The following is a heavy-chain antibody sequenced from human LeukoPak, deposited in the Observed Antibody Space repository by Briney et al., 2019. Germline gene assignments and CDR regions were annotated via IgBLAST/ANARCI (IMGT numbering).Heavy chain of an antibody. D-gene: IGHD3-22*01. V-gene: IGHV3-53*05. CDR2: IYSGGST. CDR1: GFTVSNNY. J-gene: IGHJ4*02. CDR3: ASYYYDSSGYYLGYFDY. Sequence: PGGSLRLSCAASGFTVSNNYMSWVRQAPGKGLEWVSVIYSGGSTYYADSVKGRFTISRDTSKNTLSLQMNSLRAEDTAVYYCASYYYDSSGYYLGYFDYWGQGTLVTVSS.